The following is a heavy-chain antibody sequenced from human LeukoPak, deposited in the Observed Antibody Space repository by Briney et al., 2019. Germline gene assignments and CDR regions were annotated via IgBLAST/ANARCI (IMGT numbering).Heavy chain of an antibody. CDR3: ARGLGTPIYFDY. J-gene: IGHJ4*02. CDR2: IYYSGST. D-gene: IGHD7-27*01. V-gene: IGHV4-59*07. Sequence: SDTLSLICTVSGRSISSYYWIWIRQPPGKGLEWMGYIYYSGSTNYNPSLKSRVTISVDTSKNQFSLKLSSVTAADTAVYYCARGLGTPIYFDYWGQGTLVTVSS. CDR1: GRSISSYY.